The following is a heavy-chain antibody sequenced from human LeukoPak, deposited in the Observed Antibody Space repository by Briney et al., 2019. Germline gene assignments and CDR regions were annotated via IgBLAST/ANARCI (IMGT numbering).Heavy chain of an antibody. V-gene: IGHV3-23*01. Sequence: GGSLRLSCAASGFTFSSYAMSWVRRAPGKGLEWVSVISDSGGTTYSADSVKGRFTISRDNSKNTLYPQMNSLRAEDTAAYYCARERGNNGGNTNGFFDYWGQGALVTVSS. J-gene: IGHJ4*02. D-gene: IGHD4-23*01. CDR2: ISDSGGTT. CDR1: GFTFSSYA. CDR3: ARERGNNGGNTNGFFDY.